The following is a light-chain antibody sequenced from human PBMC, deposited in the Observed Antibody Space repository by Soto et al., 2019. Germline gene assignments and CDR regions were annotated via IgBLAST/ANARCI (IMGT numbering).Light chain of an antibody. CDR3: QQYSSSSLT. Sequence: EIVLTQSPGTLSLSPGERATLSCRASQSVSSSYLAWYQQKPGEAPRLLIYGASSRATGIPDRFSGSGSETHFTLTISRLEPEDFAVYYCQQYSSSSLTFGSGNKVHIK. J-gene: IGKJ3*01. CDR1: QSVSSSY. V-gene: IGKV3-20*01. CDR2: GAS.